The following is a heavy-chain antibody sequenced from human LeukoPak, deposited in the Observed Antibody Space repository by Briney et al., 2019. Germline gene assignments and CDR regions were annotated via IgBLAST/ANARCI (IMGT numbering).Heavy chain of an antibody. CDR1: GGSFSGYY. CDR2: INHSGST. CDR3: AGPRGGGWRNYYYYYMDV. Sequence: PLETLSLTCAVYGGSFSGYYWSWIRQPPGKGLEWIGEINHSGSTNYNPSIKSRVTISVDMSKNQFSLKLSSVTAADTAVYYCAGPRGGGWRNYYYYYMDVWGKGTTVTISS. J-gene: IGHJ6*03. V-gene: IGHV4-34*01. D-gene: IGHD6-19*01.